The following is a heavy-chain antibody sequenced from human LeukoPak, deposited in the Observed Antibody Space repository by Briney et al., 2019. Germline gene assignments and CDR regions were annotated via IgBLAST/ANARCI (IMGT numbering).Heavy chain of an antibody. V-gene: IGHV3-23*01. D-gene: IGHD2-15*01. J-gene: IGHJ4*02. CDR2: IIIIGASP. CDR3: AKRAVGPAYYFDY. CDR1: GFTFSSYV. Sequence: PGGTLRLSCAASGFTFSSYVMSGGRQAPGKGVEWGSDIIIIGASPHYADSVIGRFTISRDNSNTTLFLQMNSLRAEDTAVYYCAKRAVGPAYYFDYWGQGTLPSVSS.